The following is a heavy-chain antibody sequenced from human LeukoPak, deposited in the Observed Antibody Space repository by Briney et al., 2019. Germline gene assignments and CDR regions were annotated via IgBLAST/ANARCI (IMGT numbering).Heavy chain of an antibody. D-gene: IGHD3-22*01. CDR1: GYTFTSYD. CDR3: AREVHYDSSGYYN. Sequence: ASVKVSCKASGYTFTSYDINWVRQAPGQGLEWMGWMNPNNGNTGYAQKFQGRVTITRNASISTAYMELSSLRSEDTAVYYCAREVHYDSSGYYNWGQGTLVTVSS. V-gene: IGHV1-8*03. J-gene: IGHJ4*02. CDR2: MNPNNGNT.